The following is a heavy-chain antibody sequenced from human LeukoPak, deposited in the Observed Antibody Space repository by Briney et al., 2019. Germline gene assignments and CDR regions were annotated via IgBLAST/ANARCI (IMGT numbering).Heavy chain of an antibody. CDR1: GYTFTGYY. V-gene: IGHV1-2*02. Sequence: EASVKVSCKASGYTFTGYYMHWVRQAPGQGLEWTGWINPNSGGTNYAQKFQGRVTMTRDTSISTAYMELSRLRSDDTAVYYCARGSFVDTAMVSDYWGQGTLVTVSS. CDR2: INPNSGGT. CDR3: ARGSFVDTAMVSDY. J-gene: IGHJ4*02. D-gene: IGHD5-18*01.